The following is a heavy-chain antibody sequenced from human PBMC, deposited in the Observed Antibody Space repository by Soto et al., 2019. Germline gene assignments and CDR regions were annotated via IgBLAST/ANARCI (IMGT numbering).Heavy chain of an antibody. V-gene: IGHV4-59*01. J-gene: IGHJ3*02. CDR2: IYYSGST. Sequence: SETLSLTCTNSGGSISNYYWSWIRQPPGKGLEWIGYIYYSGSTNYNPSLKSRVTISVDTSKNQFSLKLSSVTAADTTVYYCARRDGDAFDMWGQGTMVTVSS. CDR1: GGSISNYY. CDR3: ARRDGDAFDM.